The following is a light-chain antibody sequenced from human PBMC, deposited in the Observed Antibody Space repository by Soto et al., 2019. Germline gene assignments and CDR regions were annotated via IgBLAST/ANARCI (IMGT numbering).Light chain of an antibody. CDR3: HQYNSWT. CDR1: QSISSW. V-gene: IGKV1-5*01. Sequence: DIQMTQSPSTLSASVGDRVTITCRASQSISSWLAWYQQKPGKAPKLLIYDASSLESGVPSRFSGSGSGTEFTLTIRSLQPDDFATYYRHQYNSWTFGQGTKVEI. CDR2: DAS. J-gene: IGKJ1*01.